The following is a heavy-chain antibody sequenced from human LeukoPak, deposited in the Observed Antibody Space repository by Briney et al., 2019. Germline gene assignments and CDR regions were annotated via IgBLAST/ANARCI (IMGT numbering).Heavy chain of an antibody. Sequence: ASVKVSCKASGYTFTSYGISWVRQAPGQGLEWMGWISAYSGNTNYAQNLQGRVTMTTDTSTSTAYTELRSLRSDDTAVYYCARGYDSSGYYYFDYWGQGTLVTVSS. CDR1: GYTFTSYG. D-gene: IGHD3-22*01. J-gene: IGHJ4*02. V-gene: IGHV1-18*01. CDR3: ARGYDSSGYYYFDY. CDR2: ISAYSGNT.